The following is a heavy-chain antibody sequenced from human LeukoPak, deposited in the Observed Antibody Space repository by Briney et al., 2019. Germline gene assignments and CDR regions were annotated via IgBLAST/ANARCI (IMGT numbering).Heavy chain of an antibody. Sequence: ASVKVSCKAPGYTFTSFAMTWVRQAPGQGLEWVGRINTNTGNPTYAQGFTGRFVFSLDTSVSTAFLQISSLKAEDTAVYYCARGGRQWQYYWGQGSQVTVS. J-gene: IGHJ4*02. V-gene: IGHV7-4-1*02. D-gene: IGHD6-19*01. CDR1: GYTFTSFA. CDR2: INTNTGNP. CDR3: ARGGRQWQYY.